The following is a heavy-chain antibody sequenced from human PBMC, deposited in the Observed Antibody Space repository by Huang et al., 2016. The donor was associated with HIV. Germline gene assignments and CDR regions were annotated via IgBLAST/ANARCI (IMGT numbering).Heavy chain of an antibody. J-gene: IGHJ5*02. CDR1: GGSMSSYY. V-gene: IGHV4-59*01. Sequence: QVQLQESGPGLVKPSETLSLTCTVSGGSMSSYYWSWIRKPPGKGLEWIGYSYCSGSTNYNPSLQSRVTISVETSKNQFSLRLSFVTAADTAVYYCASASIAARRWFDPWGQGSLVTVSS. CDR2: SYCSGST. D-gene: IGHD6-6*01. CDR3: ASASIAARRWFDP.